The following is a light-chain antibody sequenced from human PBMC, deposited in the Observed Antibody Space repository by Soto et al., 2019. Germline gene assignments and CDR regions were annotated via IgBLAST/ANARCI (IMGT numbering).Light chain of an antibody. CDR2: DAS. Sequence: EIFTITCRASQSVSNWLAWYHQKPGEPHKLLIYDASALPRGVPSRFSGSGSGTKFTLTIASLQPDDFATYYCQQYETFSGTFGPGTKVDI. CDR1: QSVSNW. CDR3: QQYETFSGT. V-gene: IGKV1-5*01. J-gene: IGKJ1*01.